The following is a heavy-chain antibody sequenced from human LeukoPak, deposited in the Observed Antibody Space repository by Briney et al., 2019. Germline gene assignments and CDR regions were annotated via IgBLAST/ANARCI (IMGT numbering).Heavy chain of an antibody. CDR3: ARGMTARSMDV. CDR2: INHSGST. V-gene: IGHV4-34*01. D-gene: IGHD6-6*01. Sequence: SETLSLTCAVYGGSFSGYYWSWIRQPPGKGLEWIGEINHSGSTNYNPSLKSRVTISVDTSKNQFSLKLSSVTAADSAVYYCARGMTARSMDVWGKGTTVTVSS. CDR1: GGSFSGYY. J-gene: IGHJ6*04.